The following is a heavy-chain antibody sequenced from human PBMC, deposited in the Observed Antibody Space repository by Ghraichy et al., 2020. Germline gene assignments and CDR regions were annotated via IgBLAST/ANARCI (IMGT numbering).Heavy chain of an antibody. D-gene: IGHD6-13*01. J-gene: IGHJ4*02. V-gene: IGHV4-34*01. CDR3: ARGRKSSQQLVPLPFDY. CDR2: INHSGST. CDR1: NGPFDSYY. Sequence: TLSLTCAVYNGPFDSYYWSWIRQPPGKGLEWIGEINHSGSTSYNPSLKSRVTISVDRLKNQFSLRLSSVTAADTAMYYCARGRKSSQQLVPLPFDYWGQGTLVTVSS.